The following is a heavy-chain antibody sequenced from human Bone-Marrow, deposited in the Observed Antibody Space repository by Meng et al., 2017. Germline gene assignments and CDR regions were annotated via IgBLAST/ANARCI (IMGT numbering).Heavy chain of an antibody. CDR1: GYTFTGYY. D-gene: IGHD3-3*01. V-gene: IGHV1-2*06. Sequence: QVELVQSGAELKKPGAHVKVSCKASGYTFTGYYMHWVRQAPGQGLEWMGRINPNSGGTNYAQKFQGRVTMTRDTSISTAYMELSRLRSDDTAVYYCASLAIFGVVIRDYWGQGTLVTVSS. CDR2: INPNSGGT. J-gene: IGHJ4*02. CDR3: ASLAIFGVVIRDY.